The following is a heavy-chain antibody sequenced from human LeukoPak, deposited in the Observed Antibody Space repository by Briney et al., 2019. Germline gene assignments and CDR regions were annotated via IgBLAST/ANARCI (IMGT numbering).Heavy chain of an antibody. CDR1: RFTFDNYA. CDR2: IGGDGGRT. Sequence: GGSLRLSCAASRFTFDNYAMHWVRQAPGKGLEWVSLIGGDGGRTYYADSVKGRFTISRDNSRNSLFLQMNSLRTEGTALYYCAKGLRDSSSPDYWGQGTLVTVSS. J-gene: IGHJ4*02. CDR3: AKGLRDSSSPDY. V-gene: IGHV3-43*02. D-gene: IGHD6-6*01.